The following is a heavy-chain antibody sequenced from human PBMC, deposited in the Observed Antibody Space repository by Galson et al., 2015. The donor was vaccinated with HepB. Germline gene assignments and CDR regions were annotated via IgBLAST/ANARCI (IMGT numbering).Heavy chain of an antibody. J-gene: IGHJ3*02. Sequence: PALVKPTQTLTLTCTFSGFSLSTSGVGVGWIRQPPGKALEWLALIYWDDDKRYSPSLKSRLTITKDTSKNQVVLTMTNMDPVDTATYYCAHKNGNGVAFDIWGQGTMVTVSS. D-gene: IGHD1-1*01. CDR2: IYWDDDK. V-gene: IGHV2-5*02. CDR1: GFSLSTSGVG. CDR3: AHKNGNGVAFDI.